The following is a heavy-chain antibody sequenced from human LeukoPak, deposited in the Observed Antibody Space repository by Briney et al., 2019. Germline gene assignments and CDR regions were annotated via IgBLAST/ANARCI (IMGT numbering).Heavy chain of an antibody. D-gene: IGHD6-19*01. CDR3: ARGESRIAVRPFDP. Sequence: SETLSLTCTVSGGSISSYYWSWIRQPPGKGLEWIGYIYYSGSTNYNPSLKSRVTTSVDTSKNQFSLKLSSVTAADTAVYYCARGESRIAVRPFDPWGQGTLVTVSS. CDR2: IYYSGST. J-gene: IGHJ5*02. V-gene: IGHV4-59*01. CDR1: GGSISSYY.